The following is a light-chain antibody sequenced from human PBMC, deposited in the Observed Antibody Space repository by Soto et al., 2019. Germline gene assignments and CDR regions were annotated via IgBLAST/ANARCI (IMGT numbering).Light chain of an antibody. Sequence: EIVLTQSPGTLSLSPGERATLSCRASQSVSSSYLAWYQQKPGQAPRLLIYGASSMATGLPDRVSGSGSGTDFIITISRLEPEDFAVYYCQQYGSSSYSFGQGTKLEIK. J-gene: IGKJ2*01. V-gene: IGKV3-20*01. CDR3: QQYGSSSYS. CDR1: QSVSSSY. CDR2: GAS.